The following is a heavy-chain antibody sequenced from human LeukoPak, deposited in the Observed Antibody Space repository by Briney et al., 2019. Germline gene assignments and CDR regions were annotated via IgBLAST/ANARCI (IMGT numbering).Heavy chain of an antibody. CDR1: GGSFSGYY. CDR2: IYYSGST. Sequence: PSETLSLTCAVYGGSFSGYYWSWIRQPPGKGLEWIGYIYYSGSTNYNPSLKSRVTISVDTSKNQFSLKLSSVTAADTAVYYCARGLYDFWSGSNWFDPWGQGTLVTVSS. CDR3: ARGLYDFWSGSNWFDP. D-gene: IGHD3-3*01. J-gene: IGHJ5*02. V-gene: IGHV4-59*01.